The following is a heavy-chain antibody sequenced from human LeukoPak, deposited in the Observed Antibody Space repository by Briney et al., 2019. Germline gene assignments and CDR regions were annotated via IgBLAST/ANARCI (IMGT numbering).Heavy chain of an antibody. CDR3: ATTRDTTQTEYYFDY. CDR1: GFTFDVYA. D-gene: IGHD1-26*01. J-gene: IGHJ4*02. Sequence: GRSLRLSCAASGFTFDVYAMHWVRQAPGKGLEWVSGISWNSGSIGYADSVKGRFTISRDNAKNSLYLQMNSLRAEDTALYYCATTRDTTQTEYYFDYWGQGTLVTVSS. CDR2: ISWNSGSI. V-gene: IGHV3-9*01.